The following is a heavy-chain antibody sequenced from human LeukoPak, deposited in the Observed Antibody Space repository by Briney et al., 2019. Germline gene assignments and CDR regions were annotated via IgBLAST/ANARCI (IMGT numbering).Heavy chain of an antibody. Sequence: SVKVSCKASGGTFSIYAISWVRQAPGQGLEWMGRIIPILGIANYAQKFQGRDTITADKSTSTAYMELSSLRSEDTAVYYCARDGRFLEWLLYYYYYMDVWGKGTTVTVSS. V-gene: IGHV1-69*04. D-gene: IGHD3-3*01. CDR1: GGTFSIYA. CDR3: ARDGRFLEWLLYYYYYMDV. CDR2: IIPILGIA. J-gene: IGHJ6*03.